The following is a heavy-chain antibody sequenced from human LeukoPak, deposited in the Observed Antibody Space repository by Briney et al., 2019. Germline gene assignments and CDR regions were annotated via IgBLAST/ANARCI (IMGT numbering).Heavy chain of an antibody. CDR3: AKVGDGDYVFDY. V-gene: IGHV3-23*01. CDR1: GFTFSSYA. CDR2: ISGSGGST. J-gene: IGHJ4*02. Sequence: GGSLRLSCAASGFTFSSYAMSWVRQAPGKGLEWVSAISGSGGSTYYADSVKGRFTTSRDNSKNTLYLQMNSLRAEDTAVYYCAKVGDGDYVFDYWGQGTLVTVSS. D-gene: IGHD4-17*01.